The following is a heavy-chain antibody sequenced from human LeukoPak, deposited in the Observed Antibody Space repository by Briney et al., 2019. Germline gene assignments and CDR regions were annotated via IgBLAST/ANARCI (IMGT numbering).Heavy chain of an antibody. CDR3: ASWGAGGNS. J-gene: IGHJ4*02. CDR1: GFTLSTYW. D-gene: IGHD3-16*01. Sequence: SGGSLRLSCEASGFTLSTYWMNWVRQVPGKGLDWVANINPDGSGKRYVDSVKGRFTIARDNADSSLSLQMNSLRAEDTAVYYCASWGAGGNSWGQGTLVTVSS. CDR2: INPDGSGK. V-gene: IGHV3-7*01.